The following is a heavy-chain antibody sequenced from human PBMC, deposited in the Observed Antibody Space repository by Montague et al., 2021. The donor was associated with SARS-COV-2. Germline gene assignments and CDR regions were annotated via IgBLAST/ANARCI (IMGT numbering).Heavy chain of an antibody. J-gene: IGHJ6*02. CDR3: ARGGHQLRFGLDV. V-gene: IGHV4-34*01. CDR1: GGSFIGYY. Sequence: SETLSLTCAVYGGSFIGYYWSWIRQPPGKGLEWIGQIHHTGSTIYKPSLKSRVTISEDTSKNQFSLKMTSVTAVDTAVYYCARGGHQLRFGLDVWGQGTTVTVSS. CDR2: IHHTGST. D-gene: IGHD3-16*01.